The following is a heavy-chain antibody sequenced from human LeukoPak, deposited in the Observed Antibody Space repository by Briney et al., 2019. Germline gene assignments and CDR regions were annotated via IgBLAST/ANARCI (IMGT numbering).Heavy chain of an antibody. V-gene: IGHV4-39*01. CDR1: GGSISGSSYY. CDR3: ARHGGVQFTFDY. CDR2: IYYSGST. J-gene: IGHJ4*02. D-gene: IGHD1-1*01. Sequence: KPSETLSLTCTVSGGSISGSSYYWGWIRQPPGKGLEWIGSIYYSGSTYYNPSLKSRVTISVDTSKNQFSLKLSSVTAADTAVYYCARHGGVQFTFDYWGQGTLVTVSS.